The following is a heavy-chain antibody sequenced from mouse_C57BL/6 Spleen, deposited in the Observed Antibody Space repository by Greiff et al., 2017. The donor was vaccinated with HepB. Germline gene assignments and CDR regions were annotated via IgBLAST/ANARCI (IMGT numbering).Heavy chain of an antibody. J-gene: IGHJ4*01. CDR2: IRSKSSNYAT. CDR3: VREFYDGYYEGNDYLDY. D-gene: IGHD2-3*01. V-gene: IGHV10-3*01. Sequence: GGGLVQPKGSLKLSCAASGFTFNTYAMHWVRQAPGKGLEWVARIRSKSSNYATYYADSVKDRFTISRDDSQSMLYLQMNNLKTEDTAMYYCVREFYDGYYEGNDYLDYWGQGTSVTVSS. CDR1: GFTFNTYA.